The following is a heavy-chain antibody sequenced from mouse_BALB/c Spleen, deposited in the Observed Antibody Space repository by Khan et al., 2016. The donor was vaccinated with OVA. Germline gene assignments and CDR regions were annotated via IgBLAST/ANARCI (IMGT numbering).Heavy chain of an antibody. CDR2: VSTGGHYT. J-gene: IGHJ3*01. Sequence: EVKLLESGGDVVKPGGSLKLSCAASGFTFSTYGMSWVRQTPDKRLEWVATVSTGGHYTYYPDTVKGRFTISRDTAKDNLYLQMSSLKSEDTAMFYCARLAYFYDSEGFAYWGQGTLVTVSA. CDR1: GFTFSTYG. CDR3: ARLAYFYDSEGFAY. D-gene: IGHD1-1*01. V-gene: IGHV5-6*01.